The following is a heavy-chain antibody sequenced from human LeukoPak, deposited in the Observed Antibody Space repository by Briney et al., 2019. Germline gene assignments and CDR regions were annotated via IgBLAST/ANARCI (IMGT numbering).Heavy chain of an antibody. V-gene: IGHV4-30-2*01. Sequence: SQTLSLTCAVSGGSISSDYYYWSWIRQPPGKGLEWIGEINHSGSTNYNPSLKSRVTISVDTSKNQFSLKLSSVTAADTAVYYCARSDSSGYYYDYWGQGTLVTVSS. CDR2: INHSGST. D-gene: IGHD3-22*01. CDR3: ARSDSSGYYYDY. CDR1: GGSISSDYYY. J-gene: IGHJ4*02.